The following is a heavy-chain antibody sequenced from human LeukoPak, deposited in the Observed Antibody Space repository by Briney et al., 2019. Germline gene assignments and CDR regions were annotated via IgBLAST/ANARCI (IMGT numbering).Heavy chain of an antibody. V-gene: IGHV4-34*01. CDR1: GGPFSGYY. Sequence: PSETLSLTCAVYGGPFSGYYRSWIRQPPGQGLEWIGEINHSGSANYNPSLNSRVTISVDMSKTQFSLKLNSVTAAHPAVYYCARSRGDYYDSSGYYSAFDYWSQGTLVTVSS. CDR3: ARSRGDYYDSSGYYSAFDY. J-gene: IGHJ4*02. D-gene: IGHD3-22*01. CDR2: INHSGSA.